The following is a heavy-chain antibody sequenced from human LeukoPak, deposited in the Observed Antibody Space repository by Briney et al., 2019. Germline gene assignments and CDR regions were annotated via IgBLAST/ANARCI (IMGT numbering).Heavy chain of an antibody. CDR1: GFTLSSYA. CDR3: AKVDGSGSYAYFDY. J-gene: IGHJ4*02. D-gene: IGHD3-10*01. V-gene: IGHV3-66*01. Sequence: GSLRLSCAASGFTLSSYAMSWVRQAPGKGLEWVSVIYSGGSTYYADSVKGRFTISRDNSKNTLYLQMNSLRAEDTAVYYCAKVDGSGSYAYFDYWGQGTLVTVSS. CDR2: IYSGGST.